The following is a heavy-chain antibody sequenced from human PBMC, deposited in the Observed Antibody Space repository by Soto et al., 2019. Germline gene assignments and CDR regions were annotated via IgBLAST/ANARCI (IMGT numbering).Heavy chain of an antibody. CDR1: GFTFSSYG. V-gene: IGHV3-30*18. Sequence: GGSLRLSCAASGFTFSSYGMHWVRQAPGKGLEWVAVISYDGSNKYYADSVKGRFTISRDNSKNTLYLQMNSLRAEDTAVYYCAKDLWFGELRYYYYYGMDVWDQGTTVTVSS. CDR3: AKDLWFGELRYYYYYGMDV. J-gene: IGHJ6*02. CDR2: ISYDGSNK. D-gene: IGHD3-10*01.